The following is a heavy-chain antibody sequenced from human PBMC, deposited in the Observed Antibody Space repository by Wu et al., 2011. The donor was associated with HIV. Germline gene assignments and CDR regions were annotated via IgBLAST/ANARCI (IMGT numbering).Heavy chain of an antibody. CDR2: IIPILEKP. CDR3: AGPRGYSYGSFDY. CDR1: GGTFNLYT. J-gene: IGHJ4*02. D-gene: IGHD5-18*01. V-gene: IGHV1-69*15. Sequence: QVQLVQSGAAVKKPGSSVRVSCKASGGTFNLYTINWVRQAPGEGLEWMGRIIPILEKPKYAQKYQGRVAITADESTSTAYMELSSLGSEDTAVYYCAGPRGYSYGSFDYWGQGTLGPSSPQ.